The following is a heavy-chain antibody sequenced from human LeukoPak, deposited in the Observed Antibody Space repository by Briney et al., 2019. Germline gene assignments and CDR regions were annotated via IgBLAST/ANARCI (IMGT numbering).Heavy chain of an antibody. Sequence: PGRSLRLSCAAPGFLFSAYDFHWVRQAPGKGLEWVAFISYDGSSKNYARSVKGRFTISRDNSKNTLYVQMNSLRHEDTAVYYCARVTGHSGYDLKYWGQGALVTVSS. J-gene: IGHJ4*02. CDR1: GFLFSAYD. CDR3: ARVTGHSGYDLKY. V-gene: IGHV3-30*01. D-gene: IGHD5-12*01. CDR2: ISYDGSSK.